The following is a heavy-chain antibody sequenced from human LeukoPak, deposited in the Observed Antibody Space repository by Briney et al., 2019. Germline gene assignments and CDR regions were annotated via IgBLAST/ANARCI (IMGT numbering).Heavy chain of an antibody. J-gene: IGHJ5*01. V-gene: IGHV4-4*09. Sequence: PSETLSLTCTVSSGSISTYYWSWIRQSPGKGLEWMGYIFHSGSTTYNPSLSSRLTISVDTSKNQFSLKLSSVTAADTAVYYCARKVPGGTYYYDSSGYCDSWGQGTLVTVSS. CDR2: IFHSGST. D-gene: IGHD3-22*01. CDR3: ARKVPGGTYYYDSSGYCDS. CDR1: SGSISTYY.